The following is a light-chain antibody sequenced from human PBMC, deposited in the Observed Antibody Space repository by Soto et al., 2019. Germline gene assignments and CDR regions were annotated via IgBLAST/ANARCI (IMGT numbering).Light chain of an antibody. J-gene: IGKJ4*01. CDR3: QKYNSAPLT. V-gene: IGKV1-27*01. CDR1: QSISTF. CDR2: AAS. Sequence: DIQMTQSPSSLSASVGDRVTITCRASQSISTFLNWYQQKPGKIPNPLVYAASTLQAGVPSRFSGSGSGTDFTLTISSLQPEDVAAYYCQKYNSAPLTFGGGTKVDIK.